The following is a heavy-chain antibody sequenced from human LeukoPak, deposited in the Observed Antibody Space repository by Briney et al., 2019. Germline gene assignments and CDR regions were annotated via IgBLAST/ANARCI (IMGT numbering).Heavy chain of an antibody. CDR3: ARDQVLWWKPVGDFEL. CDR1: GFSLSTYW. D-gene: IGHD2-21*01. Sequence: GGSLRLSCAASGFSLSTYWMHWVRQVPGKGLVCVSRINSDGSIRNYADSVKGRFTISRDNAKNTVYLQINSLRVEDTSVYYCARDQVLWWKPVGDFELWGRGTLVTVSS. CDR2: INSDGSIR. J-gene: IGHJ2*01. V-gene: IGHV3-74*01.